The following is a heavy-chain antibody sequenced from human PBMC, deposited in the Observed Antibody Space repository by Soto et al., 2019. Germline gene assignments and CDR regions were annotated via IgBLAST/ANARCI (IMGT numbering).Heavy chain of an antibody. J-gene: IGHJ4*02. CDR2: ISGSGGST. V-gene: IGHV3-23*01. Sequence: GGSLRLPCAASGFTFSSYAMSWVRQAPGKGLEWVSAISGSGGSTYYADSVKGRFTISRDNSKNTLYLQMNSLRAEDTAVYYCAKDASPGGILTGYLSYWGQGTLVTVSS. CDR3: AKDASPGGILTGYLSY. CDR1: GFTFSSYA. D-gene: IGHD3-9*01.